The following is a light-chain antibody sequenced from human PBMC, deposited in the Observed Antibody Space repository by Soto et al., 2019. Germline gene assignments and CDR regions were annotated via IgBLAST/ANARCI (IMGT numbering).Light chain of an antibody. V-gene: IGKV1-27*01. J-gene: IGKJ3*01. CDR1: QHFSTY. CDR2: AAS. Sequence: IQMTHSPSSLSASVGDRVTITCLASQHFSTYLVWYQQKPARVATLLIYAASTLQSGVTSRFSGSGSWTDFTLTISSLQPADFATYYCQQSYSTPVTFGPGTKVDIK. CDR3: QQSYSTPVT.